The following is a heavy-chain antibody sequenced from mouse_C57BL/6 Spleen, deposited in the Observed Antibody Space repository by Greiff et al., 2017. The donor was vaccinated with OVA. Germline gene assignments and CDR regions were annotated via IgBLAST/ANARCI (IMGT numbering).Heavy chain of an antibody. J-gene: IGHJ1*03. CDR2: ISDGGSYT. V-gene: IGHV5-4*03. Sequence: EVKLMESGGGLVKPGGSLKLSCAASGFTFSSYAMSWVRQTPEKRLEWVATISDGGSYTYYPDNVKGRFTISRDNAKNNLYLQMSHLKSEDTAMYYCARGLDDYPWYFDVWGTGTTVTVSS. CDR1: GFTFSSYA. CDR3: ARGLDDYPWYFDV. D-gene: IGHD2-4*01.